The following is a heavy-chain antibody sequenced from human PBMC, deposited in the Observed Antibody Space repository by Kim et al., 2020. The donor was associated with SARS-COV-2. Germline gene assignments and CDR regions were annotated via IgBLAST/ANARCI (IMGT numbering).Heavy chain of an antibody. V-gene: IGHV3-30*04. CDR1: GFTSSNHA. J-gene: IGHJ3*02. Sequence: GGSLRLSCAASGFTSSNHALHWVRQTPGKGLEWVAVVAADGTYEHYADSVRGRFTISRDNHANTLSLQMNSLRAEDTAVYSCARSTNHALDIWGQGTMVTISS. CDR2: VAADGTYE. D-gene: IGHD2-8*01. CDR3: ARSTNHALDI.